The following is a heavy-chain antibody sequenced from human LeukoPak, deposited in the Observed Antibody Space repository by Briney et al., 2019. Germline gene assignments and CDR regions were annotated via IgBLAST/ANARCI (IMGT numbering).Heavy chain of an antibody. CDR3: ARSLDWAPGYFDY. Sequence: SETLSLTCAVYGGSFSGYYWSWIRQPPGKGLEWIGEINHSGSTNYNPSLKSRVTISVDTSKNQFSLKLSSVTAADTAVYYCARSLDWAPGYFDYWGQGTLVTVSS. CDR1: GGSFSGYY. V-gene: IGHV4-34*01. CDR2: INHSGST. J-gene: IGHJ4*02. D-gene: IGHD2-21*01.